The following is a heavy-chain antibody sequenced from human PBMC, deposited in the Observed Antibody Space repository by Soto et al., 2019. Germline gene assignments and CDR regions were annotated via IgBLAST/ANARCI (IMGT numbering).Heavy chain of an antibody. V-gene: IGHV1-18*01. Sequence: GASVKVSCKASGYTFTSYGISWVRQAPGQGLEWMGWISAYNGNTNYAQKLQGRVTMTTDTSTSTAYMELRSLRSDDTAVYYCARGDIVVVVAATGDAFDIWGQGTMLTVSS. J-gene: IGHJ3*02. CDR2: ISAYNGNT. CDR3: ARGDIVVVVAATGDAFDI. CDR1: GYTFTSYG. D-gene: IGHD2-15*01.